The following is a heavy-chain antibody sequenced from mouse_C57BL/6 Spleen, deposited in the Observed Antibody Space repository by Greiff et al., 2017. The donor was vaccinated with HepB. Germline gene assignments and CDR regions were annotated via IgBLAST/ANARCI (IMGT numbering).Heavy chain of an antibody. D-gene: IGHD2-1*01. CDR1: GFTFSSYG. CDR3: ARHGNYRFAY. Sequence: EVHLVESGGDLVKPGGSLKLSCAASGFTFSSYGMSWVRQTPDKRLEWVATISSGGSYTYYPDSVKGRFTISRDNAKNTLYLQMSSLKSEDTAMYYCARHGNYRFAYWGQGTLVTVSA. J-gene: IGHJ3*01. V-gene: IGHV5-6*01. CDR2: ISSGGSYT.